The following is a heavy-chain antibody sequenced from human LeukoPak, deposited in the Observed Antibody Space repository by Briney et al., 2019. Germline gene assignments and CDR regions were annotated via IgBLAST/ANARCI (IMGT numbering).Heavy chain of an antibody. Sequence: GGSLRLSCAASGFTFSSYGMHWVRQAPGKGLEWVAFIRYDGSNKYYADSVKGRFTFSRDNSKNTLYLQMNSLRAEDTAVYYCAKPRSLNIVGGAVGYWGQGTLVTVSS. D-gene: IGHD1-26*01. V-gene: IGHV3-30*02. J-gene: IGHJ4*02. CDR2: IRYDGSNK. CDR1: GFTFSSYG. CDR3: AKPRSLNIVGGAVGY.